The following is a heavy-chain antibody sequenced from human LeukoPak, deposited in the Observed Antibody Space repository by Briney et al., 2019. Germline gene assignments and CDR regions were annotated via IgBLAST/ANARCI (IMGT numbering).Heavy chain of an antibody. CDR1: GGSFSGYY. CDR2: IHHSGST. Sequence: SETLSLTCAVYGGSFSGYYWSWIRQPPGKGLECIGEIHHSGSTNYNPSLKSRVTLSVDTSKNQFSLKLSSVTAADTAVYYCATLTGNNWFDPWGQGTLVTVSS. D-gene: IGHD1-20*01. CDR3: ATLTGNNWFDP. V-gene: IGHV4-34*01. J-gene: IGHJ5*02.